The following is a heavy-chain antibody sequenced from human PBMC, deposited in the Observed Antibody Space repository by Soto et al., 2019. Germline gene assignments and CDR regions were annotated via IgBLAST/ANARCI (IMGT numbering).Heavy chain of an antibody. CDR1: GYSFTGYW. Sequence: GASLKISCKGSGYSFTGYWITWVRQMPGKGLEWMGKIDPSDSYTDYSPSFQGHVTISADKSISTAYLQWSSLKASDTAVYYCARHNPPRRAIDVNRVNWLDPWGQGTLVSVSS. V-gene: IGHV5-10-1*01. J-gene: IGHJ5*02. CDR3: ARHNPPRRAIDVNRVNWLDP. CDR2: IDPSDSYT. D-gene: IGHD1-20*01.